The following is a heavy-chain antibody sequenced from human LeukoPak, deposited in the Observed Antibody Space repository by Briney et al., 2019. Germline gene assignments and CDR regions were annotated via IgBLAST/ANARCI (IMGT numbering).Heavy chain of an antibody. CDR1: GYTFTSYG. CDR3: ARVSWNHKDHYYYGMDV. J-gene: IGHJ6*02. CDR2: ISAYNGNT. V-gene: IGHV1-18*01. Sequence: GASVKVSCKASGYTFTSYGISWVRQAPGQGLEWMGWISAYNGNTNYAQKLQGRVTMTTDTSTSTAYMELRSLRSDDTAVYYCARVSWNHKDHYYYGMDVWGQGTTVTVSS. D-gene: IGHD1-1*01.